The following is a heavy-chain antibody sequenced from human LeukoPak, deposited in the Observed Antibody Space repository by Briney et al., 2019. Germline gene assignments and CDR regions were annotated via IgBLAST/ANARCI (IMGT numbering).Heavy chain of an antibody. V-gene: IGHV3-15*01. Sequence: PGGSLRLSCAASGFTFSNAWMSWFRQAPGKGLEWVGRIKSKTDGGTTDYAAPVKGRFTISRDDSKNTLYLQMNSLKTEDTAVYYCTTDSSRILWINWGQGTLVTVSS. CDR3: TTDSSRILWIN. CDR1: GFTFSNAW. J-gene: IGHJ4*02. D-gene: IGHD2-15*01. CDR2: IKSKTDGGTT.